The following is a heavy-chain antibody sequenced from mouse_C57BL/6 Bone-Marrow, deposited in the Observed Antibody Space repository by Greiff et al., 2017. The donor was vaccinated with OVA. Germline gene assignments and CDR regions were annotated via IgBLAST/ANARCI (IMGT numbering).Heavy chain of an antibody. CDR1: GYTFTSYW. J-gene: IGHJ4*01. CDR3: AREGSVTVYYYAMDY. Sequence: QVHVKQPGAELVKPGASVKLPCKASGYTFTSYWMHWVKQRPGRGLEWIGRIDPNSGGTKYNEKFKSKATLTVDKPSSTAYMQLSSLTSEDSAVYYCAREGSVTVYYYAMDYWGQGTSVTVSS. D-gene: IGHD2-3*01. CDR2: IDPNSGGT. V-gene: IGHV1-72*01.